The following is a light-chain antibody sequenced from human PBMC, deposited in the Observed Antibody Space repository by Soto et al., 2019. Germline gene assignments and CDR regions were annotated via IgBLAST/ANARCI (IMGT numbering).Light chain of an antibody. CDR3: SSYTRSSLGV. CDR2: DVS. V-gene: IGLV2-14*01. CDR1: SSDVGGYNY. J-gene: IGLJ2*01. Sequence: QSVLTQPASVSGSPGQSVTISCTGTSSDVGGYNYVSWYQPHPGKAPKLMIYDVSNRPSGVSNRFSGSKSGNTASLTISWLQAEDEADYYCSSYTRSSLGVFGGGTKLTVL.